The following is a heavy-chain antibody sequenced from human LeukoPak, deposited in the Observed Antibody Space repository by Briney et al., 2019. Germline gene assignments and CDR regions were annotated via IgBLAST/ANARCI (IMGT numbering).Heavy chain of an antibody. CDR2: ISSSSSYI. Sequence: GGSLRLSCAASGFTFSSYSMNWVRQAPGKGLEWVSSISSSSSYIYYVDSVKGRFTISRDNAKNSLYLQMNSLRAEDTAVYYCASGIYDFWSGSNDAFDIWGQGTMVTVSS. CDR1: GFTFSSYS. J-gene: IGHJ3*02. D-gene: IGHD3-3*01. CDR3: ASGIYDFWSGSNDAFDI. V-gene: IGHV3-21*01.